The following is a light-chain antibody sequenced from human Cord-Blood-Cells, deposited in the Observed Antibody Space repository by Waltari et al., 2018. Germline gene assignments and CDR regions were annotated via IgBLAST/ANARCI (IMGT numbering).Light chain of an antibody. CDR2: EVS. V-gene: IGLV2-23*02. Sequence: SALTQPASVSGSPGQSITISCTGTRSDVGGYNLVSWYQQPPGKAPKLMIYEVSKRPSGVSNRFSGSKSGNTASLTISGLQAEDEADYYCCSYAGSSTYVFGTGTKVTVL. CDR1: RSDVGGYNL. CDR3: CSYAGSSTYV. J-gene: IGLJ1*01.